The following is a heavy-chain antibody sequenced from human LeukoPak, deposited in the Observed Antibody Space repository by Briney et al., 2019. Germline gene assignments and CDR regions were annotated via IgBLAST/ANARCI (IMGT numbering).Heavy chain of an antibody. CDR1: GGSISSYY. V-gene: IGHV4-4*09. D-gene: IGHD2-8*01. Sequence: SETLSLTCTVSGGSISSYYWSWIRQPPGKGLEWIGYINTSGSTNYNPSLKSRVTISVDTSKNQFSLKLSSVTAADTAVYYCARGMAPGYYYYYMDVWGKGTTVTVSS. J-gene: IGHJ6*03. CDR3: ARGMAPGYYYYYMDV. CDR2: INTSGST.